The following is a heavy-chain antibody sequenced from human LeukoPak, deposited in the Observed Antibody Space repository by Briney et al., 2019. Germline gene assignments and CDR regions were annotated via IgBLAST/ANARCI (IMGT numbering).Heavy chain of an antibody. V-gene: IGHV4-59*01. CDR2: IYHSGST. CDR1: GGSISNDY. D-gene: IGHD1-1*01. J-gene: IGHJ3*02. Sequence: SETLSLTCTVSGGSISNDYWSWIRQPPGKGLEWIGYIYHSGSTYYNPSLKSRVTISVDRSKNQFSLKLSSVTAADTAVYYCARGERLDAFDIWGQGTLVTVSS. CDR3: ARGERLDAFDI.